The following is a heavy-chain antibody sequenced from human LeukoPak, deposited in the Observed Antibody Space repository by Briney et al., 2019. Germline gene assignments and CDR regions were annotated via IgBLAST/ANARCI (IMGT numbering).Heavy chain of an antibody. V-gene: IGHV3-30*18. CDR1: GFTFSTYG. Sequence: GGALRLSCAASGFTFSTYGMYWVRQAPGKGLEWVAVISFDGSNKYYVDSVKGRFTISRDNSKKTLYLQMNSLRTEDTAVYYCVKIDGSGSYYPPDYWGQGTLVTVSS. J-gene: IGHJ4*02. CDR2: ISFDGSNK. CDR3: VKIDGSGSYYPPDY. D-gene: IGHD3-10*01.